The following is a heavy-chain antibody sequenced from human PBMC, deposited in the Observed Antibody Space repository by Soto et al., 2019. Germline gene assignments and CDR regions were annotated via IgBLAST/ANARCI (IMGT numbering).Heavy chain of an antibody. CDR2: IIPIFGTA. J-gene: IGHJ4*02. Sequence: SVKVSCKASGGTFSSYAISWVRQAPGQGLEWMGGIIPIFGTANYAQKFQGRVTITADESTSTAYMELSSLRSEDTAVYYCARDGPAGPDYVGRGALDYWGQGTLVTVSS. V-gene: IGHV1-69*13. CDR1: GGTFSSYA. D-gene: IGHD3-10*02. CDR3: ARDGPAGPDYVGRGALDY.